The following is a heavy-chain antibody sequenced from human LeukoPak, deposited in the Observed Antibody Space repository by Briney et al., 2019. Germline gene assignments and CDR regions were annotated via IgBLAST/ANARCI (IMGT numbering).Heavy chain of an antibody. D-gene: IGHD3-22*01. Sequence: PSETLSLTCTVSGGSVSSGSYYWSWIRQPLGKGLEWIGYIYYSGSTNYNPSLKSRVTISVDTSKNQFSLKLSSVTAADTAVYYCARVTPPNYYDSSGYLDYWGQGTLVTVSS. J-gene: IGHJ4*02. CDR2: IYYSGST. V-gene: IGHV4-61*01. CDR3: ARVTPPNYYDSSGYLDY. CDR1: GGSVSSGSYY.